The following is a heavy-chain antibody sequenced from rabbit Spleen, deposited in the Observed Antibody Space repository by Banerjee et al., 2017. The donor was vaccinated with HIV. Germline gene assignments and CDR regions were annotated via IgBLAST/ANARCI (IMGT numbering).Heavy chain of an antibody. D-gene: IGHD1-1*01. CDR1: GFSFSDRDV. CDR2: TNVGTGTA. Sequence: QEQLEESGGGLVKPEGSLTLTCKASGFSFSDRDVMCWVRQAPGKGLEWIACTNVGTGTAVYATWAKGRFTMSSISSTTVALKMTALTAADTATYFCARDLVAVIGWNFDFWGPGTLVTVS. CDR3: ARDLVAVIGWNFDF. V-gene: IGHV1S45*01. J-gene: IGHJ4*01.